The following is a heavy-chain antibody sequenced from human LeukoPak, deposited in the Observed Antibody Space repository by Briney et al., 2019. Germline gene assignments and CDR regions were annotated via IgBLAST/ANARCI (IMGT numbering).Heavy chain of an antibody. CDR2: ISSSSSYI. CDR1: GFTFSSYS. J-gene: IGHJ4*02. CDR3: GRDILENPPPPPVVTAMIFDY. D-gene: IGHD2-21*02. V-gene: IGHV3-21*01. Sequence: GGSLRLSCAASGFTFSSYSMNWVRQAPGKGLEWVSSISSSSSYIYYADSVKGRFTISRDNAKNSLYLQMNSLRAEDTAVYYCGRDILENPPPPPVVTAMIFDYWGQGTLVTVSS.